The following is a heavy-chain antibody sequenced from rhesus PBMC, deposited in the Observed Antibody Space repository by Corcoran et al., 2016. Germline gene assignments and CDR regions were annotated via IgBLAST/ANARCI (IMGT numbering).Heavy chain of an antibody. CDR2: IYGRWVRN. CDR1: GYSISSSYY. V-gene: IGHV4S14*01. CDR3: AGDALDS. J-gene: IGHJ6*01. Sequence: QVQLQESGPGLVEPSETLSLPCAVSGYSISSSYYWNWIRQPPGKGLGWIGSIYGRWVRNYLNPSLKSRVTLSVDTSKNQFSLKLNSVTAADTAVYYCAGDALDSWGQGVVVIVSS.